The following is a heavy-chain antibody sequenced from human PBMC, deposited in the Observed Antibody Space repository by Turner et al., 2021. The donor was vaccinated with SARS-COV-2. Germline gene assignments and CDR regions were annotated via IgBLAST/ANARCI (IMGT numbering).Heavy chain of an antibody. CDR2: MYTSGST. CDR1: GASTRGYY. V-gene: IGHV4-4*07. CDR3: ARSGTGRYFDWLLLIDY. Sequence: QVQLQESGPGLVKPSQTLSLTCTVPGASTRGYYWSWIRPPAGKGLEWIGRMYTSGSTNCNPSHKSRVTRSLDSSKNQFYLKLNSVTAADTAMYYCARSGTGRYFDWLLLIDYWGQGTLVTVSS. J-gene: IGHJ4*02. D-gene: IGHD3-9*01.